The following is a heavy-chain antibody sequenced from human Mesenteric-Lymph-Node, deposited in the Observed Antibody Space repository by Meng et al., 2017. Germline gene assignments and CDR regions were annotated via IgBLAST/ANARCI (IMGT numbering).Heavy chain of an antibody. D-gene: IGHD3-10*01. CDR2: ESGGNI. CDR3: ARGTLTPDY. CDR1: GFIVSSKD. V-gene: IGHV3-53*01. J-gene: IGHJ4*02. Sequence: EVELVDSGGGLIQPGGSLRLSCAASGFIVSSKDMSWVRQAPGKGLEWVPGESGGNIYYADSVKGRFTFSRDNSKNTLYLQMNSLRAEDTAVYYCARGTLTPDYWGQGTLVTVSS.